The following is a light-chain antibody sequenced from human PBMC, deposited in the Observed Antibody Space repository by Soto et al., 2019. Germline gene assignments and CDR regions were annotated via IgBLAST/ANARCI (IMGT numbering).Light chain of an antibody. V-gene: IGLV2-14*01. Sequence: QSVLTQPASVSGSPGQSITISCTGPSSDIGGYNYVSWYHQHPAKAPKLLIYGVTHRPPGVSNLFSGSKSGNTASLTISALQAEDETDYYCSSYVTSSTLGVFGTGTKVTVL. CDR2: GVT. CDR1: SSDIGGYNY. CDR3: SSYVTSSTLGV. J-gene: IGLJ1*01.